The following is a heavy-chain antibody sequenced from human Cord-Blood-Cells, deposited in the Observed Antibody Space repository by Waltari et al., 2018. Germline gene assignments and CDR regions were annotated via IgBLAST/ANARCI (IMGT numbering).Heavy chain of an antibody. CDR2: INHSGST. D-gene: IGHD2-2*01. J-gene: IGHJ6*03. Sequence: QVQLQQWGAGLLKPSEPLSLTCAVYGGSFSGYYWSWIRQPPGKGLEWIGEINHSGSTNYNPSLKSRVTISVDTSKNQFSLKLSSVTAADTAVYYCAREVVVVPAARNYYMDVWGKGTTVTVSS. CDR1: GGSFSGYY. CDR3: AREVVVVPAARNYYMDV. V-gene: IGHV4-34*01.